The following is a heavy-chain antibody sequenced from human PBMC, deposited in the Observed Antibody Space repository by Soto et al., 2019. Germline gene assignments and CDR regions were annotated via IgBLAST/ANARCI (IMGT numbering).Heavy chain of an antibody. D-gene: IGHD5-18*01. CDR3: ARGRRTTGWIQLWLGWLDP. CDR2: INHRGST. Sequence: QVHLQQWGAGLLKPSETLSLTCAFYGESFSDYYWTWIRQPPMGGLEWIGEINHRGSTNYNPSLKSRLTMSVDTSKNQFSLILNSVTAADTAVYYCARGRRTTGWIQLWLGWLDPWGQGVLVTVSS. V-gene: IGHV4-34*02. J-gene: IGHJ5*02. CDR1: GESFSDYY.